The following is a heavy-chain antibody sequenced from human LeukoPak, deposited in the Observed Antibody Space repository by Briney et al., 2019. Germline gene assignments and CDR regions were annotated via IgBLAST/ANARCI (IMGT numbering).Heavy chain of an antibody. CDR1: GGSISSYY. D-gene: IGHD4-17*01. J-gene: IGHJ4*02. CDR3: ASGDYGDGY. CDR2: IYYSGGT. V-gene: IGHV4-59*01. Sequence: SETLSLTCTVSGGSISSYYWSWIRQPPGKGLEWIGYIYYSGGTNYNPSLKSRVTISVDTSKNQFSLKLSSVTAADTAVYYCASGDYGDGYWGQGTLVTVSS.